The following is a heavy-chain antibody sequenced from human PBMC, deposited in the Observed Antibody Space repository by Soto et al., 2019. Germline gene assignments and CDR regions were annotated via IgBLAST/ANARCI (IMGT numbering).Heavy chain of an antibody. D-gene: IGHD3-9*01. CDR2: IKSDGSST. CDR3: AIGGGDYNNCDH. Sequence: EVQLVESGGGLVQPGGSLRLSCAASGFLFSTYWMFWVRQVPRKGLLWVSRIKSDGSSTSYADSVKGRFTISRDNTKNTLYLQRTSLRAEDTGVYYCAIGGGDYNNCDHWGQGILVTVSS. V-gene: IGHV3-74*01. J-gene: IGHJ4*02. CDR1: GFLFSTYW.